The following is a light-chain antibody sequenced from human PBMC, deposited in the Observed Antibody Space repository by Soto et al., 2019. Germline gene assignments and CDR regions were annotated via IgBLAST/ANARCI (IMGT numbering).Light chain of an antibody. CDR3: QQRNVWPPVT. V-gene: IGKV3-11*01. J-gene: IGKJ5*01. Sequence: PGVRDTLSYRASPSVTHFLAWYQQKHGQAPRLLIYCAFNRATGIPARFSGSGSGTDFTLTISSLEPEDSAVYYCQQRNVWPPVTFGQGTRLEIK. CDR2: CAF. CDR1: PSVTHF.